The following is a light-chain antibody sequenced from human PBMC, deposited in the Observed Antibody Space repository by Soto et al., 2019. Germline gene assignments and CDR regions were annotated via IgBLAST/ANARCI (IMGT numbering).Light chain of an antibody. CDR3: RQYGSSPRA. CDR2: GAS. CDR1: QSVRSNY. J-gene: IGKJ4*01. V-gene: IGKV3-20*01. Sequence: EIVLTQSPGTLSLSSGERATLSCRASQSVRSNYLAWYQQKPGQAPRLLIYGASSRATGIPDRFGGSGSGTDVTLTSSRLEPEDFAVYYCRQYGSSPRAFGGGAKVEIK.